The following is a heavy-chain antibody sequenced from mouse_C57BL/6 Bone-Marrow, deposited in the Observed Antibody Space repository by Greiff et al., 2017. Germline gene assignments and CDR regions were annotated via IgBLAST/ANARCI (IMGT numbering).Heavy chain of an antibody. CDR1: GFSLTSYG. V-gene: IGHV2-2*01. CDR3: ARHEDENYYAMDY. J-gene: IGHJ4*01. Sequence: VQVVESGPGLVQPSQSLSITCTVSGFSLTSYGVHWVRQSPGKGLEWLGVIWSGGSTDYNAAFISRLSISKDNSKSQVFFKMNSLQADDTAIYYCARHEDENYYAMDYWGQGTSVTVSS. CDR2: IWSGGST.